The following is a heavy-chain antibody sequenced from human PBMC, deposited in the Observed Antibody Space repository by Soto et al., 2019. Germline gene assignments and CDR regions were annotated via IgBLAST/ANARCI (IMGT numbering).Heavy chain of an antibody. CDR1: GGSISSGGLY. Sequence: QVQLQESGPGLVKPSQTLSLTCTVSGGSISSGGLYWSWIRQHPGKGLEWIGYIFYSGSTYYNPSLKSRVSISVDTSKNQFSLKLSSVTAADTAVYYCAREEGGGYDHRWLDPWGKGTLVTVSS. V-gene: IGHV4-31*03. CDR3: AREEGGGYDHRWLDP. D-gene: IGHD5-12*01. CDR2: IFYSGST. J-gene: IGHJ5*02.